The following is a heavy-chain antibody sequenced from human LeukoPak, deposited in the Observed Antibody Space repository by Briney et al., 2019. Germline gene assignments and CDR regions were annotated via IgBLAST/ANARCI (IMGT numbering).Heavy chain of an antibody. CDR2: IWYDGSKT. Sequence: GGSLRLSWVASGXTFSGYGMHWVRQAPGKGLEWVEVIWYDGSKTYYADSVKGRFTISRDNSKDTLYLQMSSLRVEDTAAYYCARYLGGRNAFDIWGQGTMVTVSS. CDR1: GXTFSGYG. J-gene: IGHJ3*02. CDR3: ARYLGGRNAFDI. V-gene: IGHV3-33*01. D-gene: IGHD3-16*01.